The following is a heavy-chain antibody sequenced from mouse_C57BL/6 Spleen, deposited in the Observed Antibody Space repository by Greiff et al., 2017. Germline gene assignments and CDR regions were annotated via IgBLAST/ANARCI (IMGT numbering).Heavy chain of an antibody. J-gene: IGHJ1*03. V-gene: IGHV5-4*01. CDR2: ISAGGSYT. CDR1: GFTFSSYA. CDR3: ARGEGYFDV. Sequence: EVHLVESGGGLVKPGGSLKLSCAASGFTFSSYAMSWVRQTPEKRLEWVATISAGGSYTYYPDNVKGRFTISRDNAKNNLYLQMSHLKSEDTAMYYCARGEGYFDVWGTGTTVTVSS.